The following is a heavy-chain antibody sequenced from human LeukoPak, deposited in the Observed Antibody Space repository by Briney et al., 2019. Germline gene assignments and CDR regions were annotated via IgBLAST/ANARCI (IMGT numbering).Heavy chain of an antibody. CDR3: ARARSLWWSEDRVDY. D-gene: IGHD3-16*01. Sequence: SETLSLTCAVYGGSFSGYYWSWIRQPPGKGLEWIREINHSGSTNYNPSLKSRVTISVDTSKNQFSLKLSSVAAADTAVYYCARARSLWWSEDRVDYWGQGTLVTVSS. CDR1: GGSFSGYY. J-gene: IGHJ4*02. V-gene: IGHV4-34*01. CDR2: INHSGST.